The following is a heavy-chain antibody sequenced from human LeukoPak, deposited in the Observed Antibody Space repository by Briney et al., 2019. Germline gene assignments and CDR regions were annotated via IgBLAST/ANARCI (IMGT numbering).Heavy chain of an antibody. D-gene: IGHD6-19*01. CDR2: IYSGGST. J-gene: IGHJ4*02. CDR1: GFTVSSNY. V-gene: IGHV3-66*02. Sequence: PGGSLRLSCAASGFTVSSNYMSWVRQAPGKGPEWVSVIYSGGSTYYADSVKGRFTISRDNSKNTLYLQMNSLRAEDTAVYYCAREAVAGTFDYWGQGTLVTVPS. CDR3: AREAVAGTFDY.